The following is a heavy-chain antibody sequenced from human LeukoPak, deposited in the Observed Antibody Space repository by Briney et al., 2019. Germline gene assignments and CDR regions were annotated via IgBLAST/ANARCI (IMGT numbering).Heavy chain of an antibody. CDR1: GGSISSYY. Sequence: SETLSLTCTVSGGSISSYYWSWIRQPPGKGLEWIGYMYYSENTNYNPSLKSRVTISVDTSKNQFSLKLSSVTAADTAVYYCARWYCSSTTCYHMDVWGKGTTVTVSS. D-gene: IGHD2/OR15-2a*01. V-gene: IGHV4-59*01. CDR3: ARWYCSSTTCYHMDV. J-gene: IGHJ6*03. CDR2: MYYSENT.